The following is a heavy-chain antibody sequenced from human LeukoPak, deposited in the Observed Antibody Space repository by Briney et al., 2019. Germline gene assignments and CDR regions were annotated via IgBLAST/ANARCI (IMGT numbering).Heavy chain of an antibody. CDR2: IYPGDSDT. D-gene: IGHD6-6*01. J-gene: IGHJ4*02. CDR1: GYSFTSYW. CDR3: ARQIPLYGSSSDGGY. Sequence: PGESLKISCKGSGYSFTSYWIGWVRQMPGKGLEWMGIIYPGDSDTRYSPSFQGQVTISADKSISTAYLQWSSLKASDTAMYYCARQIPLYGSSSDGGYWGQGTLVTVSS. V-gene: IGHV5-51*01.